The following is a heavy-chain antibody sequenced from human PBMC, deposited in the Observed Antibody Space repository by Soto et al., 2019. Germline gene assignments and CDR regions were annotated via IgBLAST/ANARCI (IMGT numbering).Heavy chain of an antibody. CDR3: ATTGTTLNWFTP. CDR1: GGSFSGYY. D-gene: IGHD1-7*01. J-gene: IGHJ5*02. Sequence: PSETLSLTCAVYGGSFSGYYWSWIRQPPGKGLEWIGEINHSGSTNYNPSLKRRVTISVDTSKNQFSLKLSSVTAADTAVYYCATTGTTLNWFTPGGQGTLVTVSS. V-gene: IGHV4-34*01. CDR2: INHSGST.